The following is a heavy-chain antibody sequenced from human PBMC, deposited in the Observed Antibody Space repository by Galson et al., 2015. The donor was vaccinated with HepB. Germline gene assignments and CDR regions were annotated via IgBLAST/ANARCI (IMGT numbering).Heavy chain of an antibody. CDR1: GGSISSSSYY. J-gene: IGHJ3*02. CDR3: ARGYCSSSGCLYDAFDI. D-gene: IGHD2-15*01. V-gene: IGHV4-39*01. CDR2: VYYSGTI. Sequence: LSLTCTVSGGSISSSSYYWGWIRQPPGKGREYIGSVYYSGTIYYNPSLKSRVTISVDTSKNQFSLKLTSVTAADTAVYYCARGYCSSSGCLYDAFDIWGQGTVVTVSS.